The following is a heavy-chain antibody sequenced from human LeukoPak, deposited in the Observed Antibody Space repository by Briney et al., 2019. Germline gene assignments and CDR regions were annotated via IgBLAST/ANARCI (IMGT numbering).Heavy chain of an antibody. CDR1: GGSISSYY. Sequence: KPSETLSLTCTVSGGSISSYYWSWIRQPPGKGLEWIGYIYYSGSTNYNPSLKSRVTISVDTSKNQFSLKLSSVTAADTAVYYCARMGDIVVVPAASDAFDIWGQGTMVTVSS. D-gene: IGHD2-2*01. CDR3: ARMGDIVVVPAASDAFDI. CDR2: IYYSGST. V-gene: IGHV4-59*01. J-gene: IGHJ3*02.